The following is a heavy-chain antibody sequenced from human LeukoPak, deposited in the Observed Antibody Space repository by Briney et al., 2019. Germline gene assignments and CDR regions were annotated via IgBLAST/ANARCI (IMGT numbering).Heavy chain of an antibody. CDR2: IYTSGST. CDR3: ARDYDVLTAYPPTQLFAP. Sequence: SETLSLTCTVSGGSISSYYWSWIRQPAGKGLEWIGRIYTSGSTNYNPSLKSRVTMSVDTSKNQFSLKLNSVTAADTAVYYCARDYDVLTAYPPTQLFAPWGQGTLVTVSS. J-gene: IGHJ5*02. D-gene: IGHD3-9*01. CDR1: GGSISSYY. V-gene: IGHV4-4*07.